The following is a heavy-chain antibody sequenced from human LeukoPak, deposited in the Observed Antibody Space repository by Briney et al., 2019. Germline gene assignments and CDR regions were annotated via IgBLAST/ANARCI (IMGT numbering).Heavy chain of an antibody. V-gene: IGHV4-4*09. J-gene: IGHJ4*02. Sequence: SETLSLTCTVSGGSISSHYWSWIRQPPGKGLEWIGYIYTSGSTNYNPSLKSRVTISVDTSKNQFSLKLSSVTAADTAVYYCARALDGYNSLYFDYWGQGTLVTVSS. CDR2: IYTSGST. D-gene: IGHD5-24*01. CDR1: GGSISSHY. CDR3: ARALDGYNSLYFDY.